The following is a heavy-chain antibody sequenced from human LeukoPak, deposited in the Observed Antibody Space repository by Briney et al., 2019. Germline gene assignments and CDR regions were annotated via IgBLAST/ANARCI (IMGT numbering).Heavy chain of an antibody. CDR3: ARGRWLQFSD. V-gene: IGHV4-59*01. CDR1: GGSISNYY. CDR2: IYFTGST. J-gene: IGHJ4*02. Sequence: PSETLSLTCTGSGGSISNYYWNWIRQPPGKGLEWIGYIYFTGSTNYNPSLKSRVTISLDTSKNQISLKLSSVTAADTAIYYCARGRWLQFSDWGPGTLVTVSS. D-gene: IGHD5-24*01.